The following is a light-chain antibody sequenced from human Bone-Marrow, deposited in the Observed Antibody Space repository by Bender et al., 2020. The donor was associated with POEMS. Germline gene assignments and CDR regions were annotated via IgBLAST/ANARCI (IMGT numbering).Light chain of an antibody. V-gene: IGLV2-14*02. J-gene: IGLJ1*01. Sequence: QSVLAQPASVSGSPGQSVTISCTGTSSDVGAYNLVSWYQQHPDKVPKLLVYEVTQRPSGISNRFSGSKSGNTASLTISGLQTEDEADYYCSSHAGSNILFGTGTKVTVL. CDR1: SSDVGAYNL. CDR2: EVT. CDR3: SSHAGSNIL.